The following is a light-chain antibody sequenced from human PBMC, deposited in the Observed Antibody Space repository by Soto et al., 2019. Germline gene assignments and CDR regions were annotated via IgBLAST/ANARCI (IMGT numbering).Light chain of an antibody. CDR3: QQSYSNPGT. CDR2: AAS. V-gene: IGKV1-39*01. J-gene: IGKJ1*01. Sequence: DIQMTQSPSSLSASVGDRVTITCRASQSISSYLNWYQQKPGKAPKLLIYAASSLQSGVPSRFSGSGSGTDFTLTISSLQPEDFATYYCQQSYSNPGTFGQGTKVDI. CDR1: QSISSY.